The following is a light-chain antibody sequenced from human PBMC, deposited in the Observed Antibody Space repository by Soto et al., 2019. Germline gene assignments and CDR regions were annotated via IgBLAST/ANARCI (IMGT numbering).Light chain of an antibody. CDR1: QGISNY. CDR3: QNYNSAPIT. Sequence: DIQMTQSPSSLSASVGDRVTITCRASQGISNYLAWYQQKPGKVPKLLIYAASTLQSGVPSRFSGSGSGTDFTLTISSRQPEDVATDYCQNYNSAPITFGQGTRLEIK. V-gene: IGKV1-27*01. J-gene: IGKJ5*01. CDR2: AAS.